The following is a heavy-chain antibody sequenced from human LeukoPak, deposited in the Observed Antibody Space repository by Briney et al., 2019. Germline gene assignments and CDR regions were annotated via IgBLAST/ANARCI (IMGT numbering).Heavy chain of an antibody. CDR2: IKQDGSEK. J-gene: IGHJ5*02. V-gene: IGHV3-7*03. Sequence: GGSLRLSCAASGFTFSSYWMSWVRQAPGKGLEWVADIKQDGSEKYYVDSVKGRFTISRDNAKNSLYLQMNSLRAEDTAVYYYARYIAGANWFDPWGQGTLVTVSS. CDR3: ARYIAGANWFDP. CDR1: GFTFSSYW. D-gene: IGHD5-12*01.